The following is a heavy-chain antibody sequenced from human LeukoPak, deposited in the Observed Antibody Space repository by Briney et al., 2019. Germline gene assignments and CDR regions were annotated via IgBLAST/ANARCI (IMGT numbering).Heavy chain of an antibody. Sequence: SVKVSCKASGGSFTSYGISWVRQAPGQGLEWMGRIIPIYGRANYGQKFQGRVTITTDESTSTAYMELSSLRSEDTAVCYCASRSPDDAFDIWGQGTMVTVSS. J-gene: IGHJ3*02. V-gene: IGHV1-69*05. CDR2: IIPIYGRA. CDR3: ASRSPDDAFDI. CDR1: GGSFTSYG.